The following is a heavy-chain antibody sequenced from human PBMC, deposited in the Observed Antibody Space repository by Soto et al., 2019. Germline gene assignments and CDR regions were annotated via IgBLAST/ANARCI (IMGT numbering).Heavy chain of an antibody. CDR1: GFTFSSYG. CDR2: ISYDGSNK. Sequence: QVQLVESGGGVVQPGRSLRLSCAASGFTFSSYGMHWVRQAPGKVLEWVAVISYDGSNKYYADSVKGRFTISRDNSKNTLYLQMNSLRAEDTAVYYGAKDLVRFGDGPAENWGQGTLVTVSS. D-gene: IGHD3-10*01. CDR3: AKDLVRFGDGPAEN. J-gene: IGHJ4*02. V-gene: IGHV3-30*18.